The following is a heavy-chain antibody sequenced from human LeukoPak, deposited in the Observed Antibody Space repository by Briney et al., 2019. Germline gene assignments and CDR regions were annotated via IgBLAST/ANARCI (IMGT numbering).Heavy chain of an antibody. V-gene: IGHV4-4*07. J-gene: IGHJ4*02. D-gene: IGHD6-19*01. CDR3: ASVSGYSSXWDDY. CDR1: GGSISSYY. Sequence: PSETLSLTCTVSGGSISSYYWSWIRQPAGRGLEWIGRIYTSGSTNYNPSLKSRVTMSVDTSKNQSSLKLSSVTAAGTAVYYCASVSGYSSXWDDYWGQGTLVTVSS. CDR2: IYTSGST.